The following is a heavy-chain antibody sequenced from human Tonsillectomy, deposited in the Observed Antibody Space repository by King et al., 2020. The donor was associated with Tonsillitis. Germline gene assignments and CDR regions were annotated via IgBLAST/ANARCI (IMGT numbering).Heavy chain of an antibody. CDR3: AKRSGDNFGPLDY. CDR2: ISGRAGKT. CDR1: GFTMNSYA. Sequence: VQLVQSGGDLVQPGGSLRLSCAVSGFTMNSYAMNWVRQAPGKGLEWVSGISGRAGKTYYADSVKGRFTISRETSKNTLYLQMNGLGAEDTALYYCAKRSGDNFGPLDYWGQGTLVAVSS. V-gene: IGHV3-23*04. J-gene: IGHJ4*02. D-gene: IGHD4-17*01.